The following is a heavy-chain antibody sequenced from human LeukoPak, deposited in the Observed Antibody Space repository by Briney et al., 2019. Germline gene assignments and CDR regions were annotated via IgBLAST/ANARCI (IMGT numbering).Heavy chain of an antibody. CDR2: IYSGGST. Sequence: GGSLRLSCAASGFTVNSNYMNWVRQAPGKGLEWVSVIYSGGSTYYADSVKGRFTISRDNSKNTLYLQMNSLRAEDTAVYYCARVVGATKVLDYWGQGTLVTVSS. CDR3: ARVVGATKVLDY. CDR1: GFTVNSNY. V-gene: IGHV3-53*01. J-gene: IGHJ4*02. D-gene: IGHD1-26*01.